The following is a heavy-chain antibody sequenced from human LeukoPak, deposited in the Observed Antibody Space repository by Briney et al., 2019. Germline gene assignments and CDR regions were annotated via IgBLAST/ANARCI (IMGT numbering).Heavy chain of an antibody. CDR1: GFTFSDYY. Sequence: GGSLRLSCAVSGFTFSDYYMSWIRQAPGKGLEWVSYISSSSTYTNYADSVKGRFTISGDNAKNSLYLQMNRLRAEDTAVYYCARVGSWQQLGAFDIWGQGTMVTVSS. D-gene: IGHD6-13*01. CDR3: ARVGSWQQLGAFDI. J-gene: IGHJ3*02. V-gene: IGHV3-11*06. CDR2: ISSSSTYT.